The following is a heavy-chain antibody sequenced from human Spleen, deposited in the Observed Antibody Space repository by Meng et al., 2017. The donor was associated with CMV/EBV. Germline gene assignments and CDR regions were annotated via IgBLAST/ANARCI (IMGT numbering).Heavy chain of an antibody. J-gene: IGHJ6*02. V-gene: IGHV1-46*01. Sequence: ASVKVSCKASGYTFTNYDINWVRQATGQGLEWMGIINPSGGSTSYAQKFQGRVTMTRDTSTSTVYMELSSLRSEDTAVYYCARMLTSSYYYYGMDVWGQGTTVTVSS. CDR1: GYTFTNYD. D-gene: IGHD2-2*01. CDR3: ARMLTSSYYYYGMDV. CDR2: INPSGGST.